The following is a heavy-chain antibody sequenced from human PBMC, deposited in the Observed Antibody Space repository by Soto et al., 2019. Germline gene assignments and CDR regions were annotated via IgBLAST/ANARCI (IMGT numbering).Heavy chain of an antibody. Sequence: GASVKVSCKASGGTFSSYTISWVRQAPGQGLEWMGGIIPIFGTANYAQKFQGRVTITADESTSTAYMELSSLRSEDTAVYYCARRALYNWNYAGAFDIWGQGTMVTVSS. J-gene: IGHJ3*02. D-gene: IGHD1-7*01. V-gene: IGHV1-69*13. CDR1: GGTFSSYT. CDR2: IIPIFGTA. CDR3: ARRALYNWNYAGAFDI.